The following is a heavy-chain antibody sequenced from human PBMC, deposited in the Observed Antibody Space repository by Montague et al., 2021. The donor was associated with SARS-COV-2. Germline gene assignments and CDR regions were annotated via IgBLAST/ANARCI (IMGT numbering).Heavy chain of an antibody. CDR2: INHSGST. CDR1: GGSFSGYY. CDR3: ARGRPVSQFLRTYSSSWYWFDP. Sequence: SETLSLTCAVYGGSFSGYYWSWIRQPPGKGLEWIGEINHSGSTNYNPSLKSRVTISVDTSKNQFSLKLSSVTAADTAVYYRARGRPVSQFLRTYSSSWYWFDPWGQGTLVTVSP. V-gene: IGHV4-34*01. J-gene: IGHJ5*02. D-gene: IGHD6-13*01.